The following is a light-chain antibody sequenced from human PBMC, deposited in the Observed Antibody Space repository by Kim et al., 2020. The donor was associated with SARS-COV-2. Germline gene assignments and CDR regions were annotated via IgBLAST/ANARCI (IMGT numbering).Light chain of an antibody. CDR2: DVS. CDR1: SSDISGYNS. CDR3: ISYTSGSTWV. J-gene: IGLJ3*02. V-gene: IGLV2-14*03. Sequence: LTQPASVSGSPGQSLTISCTGTSSDISGYNSVSWYQHHPGKAPQLIIYDVSKRPSGVSNRFSGSKSGNTASLTISGLQAEDEADYYCISYTSGSTWVFGGGTQLTVL.